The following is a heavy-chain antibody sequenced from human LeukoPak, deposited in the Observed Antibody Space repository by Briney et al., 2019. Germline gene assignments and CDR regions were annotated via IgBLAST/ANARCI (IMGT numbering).Heavy chain of an antibody. CDR3: AKPVRGAVTTYIDY. D-gene: IGHD4-11*01. V-gene: IGHV3-33*06. J-gene: IGHJ4*02. CDR1: GFTFSSYG. CDR2: ILSDGSKE. Sequence: GGSLRLSCAASGFTFSSYGMHWVRQAPGKGLEWVAVILSDGSKEFYTDSVKGRFTISRDNSKNTLYLQMNSLRAEDTAVYYCAKPVRGAVTTYIDYWGQGTLVTVSS.